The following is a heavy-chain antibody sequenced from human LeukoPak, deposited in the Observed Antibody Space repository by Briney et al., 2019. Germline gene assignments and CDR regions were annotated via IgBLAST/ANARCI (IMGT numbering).Heavy chain of an antibody. CDR1: GFTFSNYA. CDR2: ISYDGNNK. V-gene: IGHV3-30*04. CDR3: ARDTGDGCTPPNYYYYMDV. D-gene: IGHD5-24*01. J-gene: IGHJ6*03. Sequence: PGGSLRLSCAASGFTFSNYAIHWVRQAPGKGLEWVAVISYDGNNKYYTDSVKGRFTISGDTSKNTLYLQMNSLRPEDTAVYYCARDTGDGCTPPNYYYYMDVWGKGTTVTVSS.